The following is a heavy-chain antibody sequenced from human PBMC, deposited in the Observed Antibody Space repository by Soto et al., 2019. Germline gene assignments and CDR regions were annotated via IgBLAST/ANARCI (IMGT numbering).Heavy chain of an antibody. Sequence: SETLSLTCAVYGGSFSGYYWSWIRQPPGKGLEWIGEINHSGSTNYNPSLKSRVTISVDTSKNQFSLKLSSVTAADTAVYYCARVRGWTGSDYWGQGTLVTVSS. CDR2: INHSGST. CDR1: GGSFSGYY. D-gene: IGHD6-19*01. V-gene: IGHV4-34*01. J-gene: IGHJ4*02. CDR3: ARVRGWTGSDY.